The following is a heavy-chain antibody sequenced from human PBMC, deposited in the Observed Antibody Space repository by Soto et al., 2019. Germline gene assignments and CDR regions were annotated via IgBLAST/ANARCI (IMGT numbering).Heavy chain of an antibody. CDR1: GFIFNNYA. J-gene: IGHJ6*03. V-gene: IGHV3-23*01. CDR2: FGGGGGT. Sequence: VQVLESGGGLVQPGGSLRLSCVGSGFIFNNYAMAWVRQAPGKGLEWVSGFGGGGGTYYADSVKGRYIISRDNSKNTLYLQMNSLRVEDTAVYYCAKSQSSLYYMDVWGKGTAVTVSS. CDR3: AKSQSSLYYMDV.